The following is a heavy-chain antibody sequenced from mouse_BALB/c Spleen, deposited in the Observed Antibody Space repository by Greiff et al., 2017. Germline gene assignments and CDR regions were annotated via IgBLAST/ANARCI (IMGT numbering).Heavy chain of an antibody. J-gene: IGHJ3*01. Sequence: KLVESGGGLVKPGGSLKLSCAASGFTFSDYYMYWVRQTPEKRLEWVATISDGGSYTYYPDSVKGRFTISRDNAKNNLYLQMSSLKSEDTAMYYCARGGGTKDFAYWGQGTLVTVSA. D-gene: IGHD2-14*01. V-gene: IGHV5-4*02. CDR1: GFTFSDYY. CDR2: ISDGGSYT. CDR3: ARGGGTKDFAY.